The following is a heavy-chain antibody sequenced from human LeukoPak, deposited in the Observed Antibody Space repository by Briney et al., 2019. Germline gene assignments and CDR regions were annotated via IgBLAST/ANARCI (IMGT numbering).Heavy chain of an antibody. CDR2: IYYSGST. CDR3: ARRLQYSRTYYFDY. D-gene: IGHD6-6*01. CDR1: GGSISSSSYY. V-gene: IGHV4-39*01. J-gene: IGHJ4*02. Sequence: PSETLSLTCTVSGGSISSSSYYWGWIRQPPGKGLEWIGSIYYSGSTYYNPSLKSRVTISVDTSKNQFSLKLSSVTAADTAVYYCARRLQYSRTYYFDYWGQGTLVTVSS.